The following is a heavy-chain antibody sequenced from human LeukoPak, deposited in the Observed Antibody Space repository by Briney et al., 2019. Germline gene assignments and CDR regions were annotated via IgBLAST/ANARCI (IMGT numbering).Heavy chain of an antibody. Sequence: GGSLRLSCAAPGFTFSSYWMTWVRQAPGKGLEWVGNIKPDGRETYFVDSVRGRFTISRDNAQNSLYLQMNSLRAEDTALYYCARDYYASGSHDYWGQGTLVTVSS. CDR2: IKPDGRET. CDR3: ARDYYASGSHDY. V-gene: IGHV3-7*04. D-gene: IGHD3-10*01. J-gene: IGHJ4*02. CDR1: GFTFSSYW.